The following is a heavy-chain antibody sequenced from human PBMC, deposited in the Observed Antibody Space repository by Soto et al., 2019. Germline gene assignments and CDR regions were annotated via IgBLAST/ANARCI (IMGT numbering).Heavy chain of an antibody. CDR1: GFTFSSYG. J-gene: IGHJ3*02. CDR2: IWYDGSNK. Sequence: LRLSCAASGFTFSSYGMHWVRQAPGKGLEGVAVIWYDGSNKYYADSVKGRFTISRDNSKNTLYLQMNSLRAEDTAVYYCARSTALMAYDAFDIWGQGTMVTVSS. V-gene: IGHV3-33*01. CDR3: ARSTALMAYDAFDI. D-gene: IGHD4-17*01.